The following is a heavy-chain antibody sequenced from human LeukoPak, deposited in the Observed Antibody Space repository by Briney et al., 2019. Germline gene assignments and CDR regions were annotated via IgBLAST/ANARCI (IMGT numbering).Heavy chain of an antibody. CDR2: ISGSGSST. Sequence: GGSLRLSCAASGFIFGSHTMSWVRQAPGKGLKFVSAISGSGSSTYYADSVKGRFTISRDNSKNTLYLQMNSLRAEGTAVYYCAKSYNGYESKPDYWGQGTLVTVSS. CDR1: GFIFGSHT. CDR3: AKSYNGYESKPDY. J-gene: IGHJ4*02. V-gene: IGHV3-23*01. D-gene: IGHD5-12*01.